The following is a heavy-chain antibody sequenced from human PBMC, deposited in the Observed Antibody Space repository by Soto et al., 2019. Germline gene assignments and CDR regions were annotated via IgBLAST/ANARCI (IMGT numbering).Heavy chain of an antibody. Sequence: QITLKESGPTLVKPTQTLTLTCTCSGFSVSTSGVAVGWIRQPPGKALEWLALIYWDDDKRYSPSLKSRLAITXXTXKXXVVLTMTNMDLVDTATYYCAHRGYDSSGYLNWFDPWGQGTLVTVSS. J-gene: IGHJ5*02. CDR2: IYWDDDK. CDR1: GFSVSTSGVA. CDR3: AHRGYDSSGYLNWFDP. D-gene: IGHD3-22*01. V-gene: IGHV2-5*02.